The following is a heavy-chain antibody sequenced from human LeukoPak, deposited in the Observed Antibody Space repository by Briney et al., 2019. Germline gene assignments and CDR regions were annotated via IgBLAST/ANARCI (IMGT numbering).Heavy chain of an antibody. CDR3: VRDGYYYDNTDPRVIFDY. CDR2: INTYNGNT. V-gene: IGHV1-18*04. Sequence: ASVKVSCKSSGYPFPSYGISWVRQAPGQGLEWMGWINTYNGNTNYAQKLQGRVSMTTDTSTSTAYMELRSLRSDDTAVYYCVRDGYYYDNTDPRVIFDYWGQGTLVTVSS. D-gene: IGHD3-22*01. J-gene: IGHJ4*02. CDR1: GYPFPSYG.